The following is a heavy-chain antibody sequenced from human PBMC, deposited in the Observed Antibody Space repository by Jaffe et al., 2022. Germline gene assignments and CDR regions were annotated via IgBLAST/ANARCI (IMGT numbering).Heavy chain of an antibody. Sequence: EVQLLDSGGGLVQPGGSLRLSCAASGITFSNYAMTWVRQTAGKGLEWVSYISGNGGGTFYADSVKGRFTVSRDNAKSTLYLQMDSLGAEDTAVYYCAKELASAGTGLRYFDDWGQGTLVTVSS. V-gene: IGHV3-23*01. CDR3: AKELASAGTGLRYFDD. J-gene: IGHJ4*02. CDR1: GITFSNYA. CDR2: ISGNGGGT. D-gene: IGHD6-13*01.